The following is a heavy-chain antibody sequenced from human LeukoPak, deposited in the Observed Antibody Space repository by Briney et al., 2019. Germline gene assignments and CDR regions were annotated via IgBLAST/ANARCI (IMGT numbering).Heavy chain of an antibody. CDR3: ASDTVAGTG. Sequence: SETLSLTCAVFGGSFSDYYWSWIRQPPGKGLEWIGEINHSGITNYNPSLKSRVTISADTSKNQFSLKLSSVTAADTSVYYCASDTVAGTGWGQGTLATVSS. J-gene: IGHJ4*02. CDR1: GGSFSDYY. CDR2: INHSGIT. V-gene: IGHV4-34*01. D-gene: IGHD6-19*01.